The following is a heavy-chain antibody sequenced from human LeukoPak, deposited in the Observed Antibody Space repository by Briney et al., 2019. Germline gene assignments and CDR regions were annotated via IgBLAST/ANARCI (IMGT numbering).Heavy chain of an antibody. CDR2: ISGSGGST. CDR1: GFTFSSYA. D-gene: IGHD2-15*01. J-gene: IGHJ6*02. Sequence: PGGSLRLSCAASGFTFSSYAMSWVRQAPGKGLEWVSAISGSGGSTYYADSVKGRFTISRDNSKNTLYLQMNSLRAEDTAVYYCARLGCSGGSCYYYYYYGMDVWGQGTTVTVSS. V-gene: IGHV3-23*01. CDR3: ARLGCSGGSCYYYYYYGMDV.